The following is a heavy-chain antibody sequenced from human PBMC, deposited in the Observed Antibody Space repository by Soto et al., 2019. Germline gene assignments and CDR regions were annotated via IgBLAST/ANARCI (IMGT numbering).Heavy chain of an antibody. J-gene: IGHJ4*02. Sequence: QVQLQESGPGLVKPSETLSLTCSVSGDSISRKYWSWLRQPAGGGLEWIGPIYTTGATNYNSSLKSRVSMSVDTSKNQFSLRLTSVTAADTAVYFCAMTVIAPSPYLDHWGQGLLVTVSS. V-gene: IGHV4-4*07. CDR2: IYTTGAT. CDR1: GDSISRKY. CDR3: AMTVIAPSPYLDH. D-gene: IGHD4-17*01.